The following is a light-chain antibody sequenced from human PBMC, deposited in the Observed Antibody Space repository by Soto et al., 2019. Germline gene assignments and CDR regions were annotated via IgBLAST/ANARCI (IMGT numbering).Light chain of an antibody. CDR3: QQYNSYSYT. V-gene: IGKV3-20*01. CDR2: GAS. CDR1: QSVDSIF. Sequence: EVVLTQSPGTLSLSPGERATLSCKASQSVDSIFLAWYQQKHGRSPRLLIYGASSRATGIPDRFSGSGSGTEFTLTISSLQPDDFATYYCQQYNSYSYTFGQGTKLEIK. J-gene: IGKJ2*01.